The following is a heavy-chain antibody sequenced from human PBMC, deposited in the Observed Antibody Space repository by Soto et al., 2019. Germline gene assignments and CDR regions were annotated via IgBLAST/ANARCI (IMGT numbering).Heavy chain of an antibody. CDR2: INWNGGST. CDR1: GFTFDDYG. D-gene: IGHD3-22*01. Sequence: AGGSLRLSCAASGFTFDDYGLSWVRQAPGKGLEWVSGINWNGGSTRYADSVKGRFTISRDNAKNSLYLQMNSLRAEDTALYYCAKVYSSGYYYAPFEYWGQGTLVTVSS. J-gene: IGHJ4*02. V-gene: IGHV3-20*04. CDR3: AKVYSSGYYYAPFEY.